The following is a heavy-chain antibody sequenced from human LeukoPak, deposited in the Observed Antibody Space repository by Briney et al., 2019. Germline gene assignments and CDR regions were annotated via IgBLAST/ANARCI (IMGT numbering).Heavy chain of an antibody. CDR2: INHSGST. CDR1: GGSFSGYY. D-gene: IGHD6-13*01. CDR3: ARGLPGIAAAGTSRYYYYYYMDV. Sequence: PSETLFLTCAVYGGSFSGYYWSWIRQPPGKGLEWIGEINHSGSTNYNPSLKSRVTISVDTSKNQFSLKLSSVTAADTAVYYCARGLPGIAAAGTSRYYYYYYMDVWGKGTTVTVSS. J-gene: IGHJ6*03. V-gene: IGHV4-34*01.